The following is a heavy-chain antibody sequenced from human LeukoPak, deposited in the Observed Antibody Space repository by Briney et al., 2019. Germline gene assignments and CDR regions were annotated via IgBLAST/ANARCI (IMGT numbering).Heavy chain of an antibody. CDR3: ARGSVATISGY. CDR1: GYTFMGYD. J-gene: IGHJ4*02. CDR2: ISPSSGGT. V-gene: IGHV1-2*02. Sequence: ASVKVSCKASGYTFMGYDMHWVRQAPGQGLEWMGWISPSSGGTNYAQNFQGRVTMTRDTSISTAYMELSRLRSDDTAVYYCARGSVATISGYWGQGTLVTVSS. D-gene: IGHD5-12*01.